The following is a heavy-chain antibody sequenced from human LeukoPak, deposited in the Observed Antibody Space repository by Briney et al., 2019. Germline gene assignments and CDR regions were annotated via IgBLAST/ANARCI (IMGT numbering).Heavy chain of an antibody. Sequence: ASVKVSCKASGYTFTSYGISWVRQAPGQGLEWMGWISAYNGNTSYAQKLQGRVTMTTDTSITTAYMELTRLRSDDTAVYYCANWAATIRNFNYWGQGTLVTVSP. CDR3: ANWAATIRNFNY. CDR1: GYTFTSYG. CDR2: ISAYNGNT. J-gene: IGHJ4*02. D-gene: IGHD5-12*01. V-gene: IGHV1-18*01.